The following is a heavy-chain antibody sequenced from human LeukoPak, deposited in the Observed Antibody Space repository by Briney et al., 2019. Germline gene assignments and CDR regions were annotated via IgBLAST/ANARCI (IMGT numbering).Heavy chain of an antibody. CDR1: GFTFSSYA. CDR2: ISGSGGST. CDR3: ARYHLGAVAPYYYYYMDV. D-gene: IGHD6-19*01. J-gene: IGHJ6*03. Sequence: PGGSLRLSCAASGFTFSSYAMSWVRQAPGKGLEWVSAISGSGGSTYYADSVKGRFTISRDNSKNTLYLQMNSLRAEDTAVYYCARYHLGAVAPYYYYYMDVWGKGTTVTVSS. V-gene: IGHV3-23*01.